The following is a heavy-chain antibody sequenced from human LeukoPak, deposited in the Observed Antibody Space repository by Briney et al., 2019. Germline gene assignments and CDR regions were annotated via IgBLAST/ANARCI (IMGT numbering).Heavy chain of an antibody. CDR3: ASLQKPGWFDP. J-gene: IGHJ5*02. CDR1: GGSFSGYY. Sequence: SETLSLTCAVYGGSFSGYYWSWIRQPPGKGLEWIGEINHSGSTYYNPSLKSRVTISVDTSKNQFSLKLSSVTAADTALYYCASLQKPGWFDPWGQGTLVTVSS. D-gene: IGHD4-11*01. V-gene: IGHV4-34*01. CDR2: INHSGST.